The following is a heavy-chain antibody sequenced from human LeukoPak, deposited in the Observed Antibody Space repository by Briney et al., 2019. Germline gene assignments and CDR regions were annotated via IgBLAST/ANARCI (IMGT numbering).Heavy chain of an antibody. CDR2: ISAYNGNT. D-gene: IGHD1-26*01. V-gene: IGHV1-18*01. CDR3: AIGSSEDYFDY. CDR1: GYTFTSYG. Sequence: ASVKVSCKASGYTFTSYGISWVRQAPGQGLEWMGWISAYNGNTNYAQKFQGRVTITTDESTSTAYMELSSLRSEDTAVYYCAIGSSEDYFDYWGQGTLVTVSS. J-gene: IGHJ4*02.